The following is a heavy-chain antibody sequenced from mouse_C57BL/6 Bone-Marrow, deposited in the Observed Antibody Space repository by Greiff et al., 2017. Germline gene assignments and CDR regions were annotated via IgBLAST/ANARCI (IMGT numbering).Heavy chain of an antibody. CDR1: GFNIKDDY. V-gene: IGHV14-4*01. CDR2: IDPENGDT. CDR3: TSIDYDYDYAMDY. Sequence: VQLQQSGAELVRPGASVKLSCTASGFNIKDDYMHWVKPRPEQGLEWIGWIDPENGDTEYASKFQGKAPITADTSSNTAYLQLSSLTSEDTAVYYCTSIDYDYDYAMDYWGQGTSVTVSS. D-gene: IGHD2-4*01. J-gene: IGHJ4*01.